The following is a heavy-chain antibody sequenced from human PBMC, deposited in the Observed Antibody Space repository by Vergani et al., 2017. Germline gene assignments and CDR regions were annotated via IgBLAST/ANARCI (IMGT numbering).Heavy chain of an antibody. CDR3: ARVMYRDEASTGYRLEGMDI. V-gene: IGHV4-61*02. J-gene: IGHJ6*02. CDR2: IFSSGTT. CDR1: GGSVRTSIGYY. Sequence: QVQLQESGPGLVKPSQTLSLSCTVSGGSVRTSIGYYCTWIRQPAGKTLEWIGEIFSSGTTNYNPSFKNRVTMSVDTSKNQFSLKLNSVTAADTAVYFCARVMYRDEASTGYRLEGMDIWGQGTTVTISS. D-gene: IGHD3-9*01.